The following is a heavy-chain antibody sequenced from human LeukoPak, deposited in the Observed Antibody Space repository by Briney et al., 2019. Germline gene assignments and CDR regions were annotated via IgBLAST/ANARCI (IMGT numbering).Heavy chain of an antibody. D-gene: IGHD6-19*01. CDR2: INPTGGST. CDR3: AREEGVVAGTFDF. V-gene: IGHV1-46*03. Sequence: ASVKVSCKASGYTFTSYYIHWGRQAPGQGLEWMVIINPTGGSTSYAQKFQGRLTMSRDTSTSTVYMELSSLRSEDTAVYYCAREEGVVAGTFDFWGQGTLVTVSS. J-gene: IGHJ4*02. CDR1: GYTFTSYY.